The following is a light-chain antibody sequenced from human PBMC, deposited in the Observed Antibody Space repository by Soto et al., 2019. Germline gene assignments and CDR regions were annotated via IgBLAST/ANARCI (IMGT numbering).Light chain of an antibody. CDR1: SSDVGGYNF. Sequence: QSALTQPASVSGSPGQSITISCTGTSSDVGGYNFVSWYQQLPGKAPKLIISEVSNRPSGVPDRFSGSKSGNTASLTVSGLQAEDEADYYCSSYAGSNNLVFGGGTKLTVL. J-gene: IGLJ2*01. CDR2: EVS. V-gene: IGLV2-8*01. CDR3: SSYAGSNNLV.